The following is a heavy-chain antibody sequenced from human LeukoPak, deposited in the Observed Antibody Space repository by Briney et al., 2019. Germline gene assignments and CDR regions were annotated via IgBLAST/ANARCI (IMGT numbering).Heavy chain of an antibody. V-gene: IGHV4-34*01. CDR2: INRSGST. CDR1: GGSFSGYY. D-gene: IGHD3-10*01. Sequence: SETLFLTCAVYGGSFSGYYWTWIRQPPGKGLEWIGEINRSGSTNYNPSLKSRVTISADTSKNQFSLKLSSVTAADTAVYYCARVGSRGVIITRSALDYWGQGTLVTVSS. CDR3: ARVGSRGVIITRSALDY. J-gene: IGHJ4*02.